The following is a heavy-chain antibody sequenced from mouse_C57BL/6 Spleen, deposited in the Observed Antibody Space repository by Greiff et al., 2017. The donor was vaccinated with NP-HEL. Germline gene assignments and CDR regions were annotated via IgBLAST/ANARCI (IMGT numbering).Heavy chain of an antibody. V-gene: IGHV1-81*01. Sequence: VKVVESGAELARPGASVKLSCKASGYTFTSYGISWVKQRTGQGLEWIGEIYPRSGNTYYNEKFKGKATLTADKSSSTAYMELRSLTSEDSAVYFCARSRYYGSSWDAMDYWGQGTSVTVSS. D-gene: IGHD1-1*01. CDR3: ARSRYYGSSWDAMDY. CDR2: IYPRSGNT. CDR1: GYTFTSYG. J-gene: IGHJ4*01.